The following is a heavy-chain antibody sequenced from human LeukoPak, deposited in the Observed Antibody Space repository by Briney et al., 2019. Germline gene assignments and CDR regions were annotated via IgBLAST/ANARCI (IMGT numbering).Heavy chain of an antibody. V-gene: IGHV3-21*01. J-gene: IGHJ3*02. CDR2: ISSSSSYI. Sequence: PGGSLRLSCAASGFTFSSYSMNWVRQAPGKGLEWVSSISSSSSYIYYADSVKGRFTISRDNAKNSLYLQMNSLRAEDTAVYYCARDLLYYDSSGYYLGDAFDIWGQGTMVTVSS. CDR1: GFTFSSYS. CDR3: ARDLLYYDSSGYYLGDAFDI. D-gene: IGHD3-22*01.